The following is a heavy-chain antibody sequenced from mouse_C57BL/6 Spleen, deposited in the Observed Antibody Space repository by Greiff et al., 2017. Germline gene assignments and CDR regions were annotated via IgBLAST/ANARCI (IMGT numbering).Heavy chain of an antibody. J-gene: IGHJ1*03. CDR1: GYTFTSYG. CDR3: ARGNYGSSYGWYFDV. CDR2: IYIGNGYT. V-gene: IGHV1-58*01. Sequence: DVKLQESGAELVRPGSSVKMSCKTSGYTFTSYGINWVKQRPGQGLEWIGYIYIGNGYTEYNEKFKGKATLTSDTSSSTAYMQLSSLTSEDSAIYFCARGNYGSSYGWYFDVWGTGTTVTVAS. D-gene: IGHD1-1*01.